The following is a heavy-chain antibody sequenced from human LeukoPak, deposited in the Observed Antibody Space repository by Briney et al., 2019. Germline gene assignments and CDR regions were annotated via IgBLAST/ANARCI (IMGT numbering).Heavy chain of an antibody. CDR3: ARSTGTTMFIDY. CDR1: GGSISSYY. V-gene: IGHV4-59*01. CDR2: IYYSGST. Sequence: SETLSLTCTVSGGSISSYYWSWIRQPPGKGLEWIGYIYYSGSTNYNPSLKSRVAISVDTSKNQFSLKLSSVTAADTAVYYCARSTGTTMFIDYWGQGTLVTVSS. D-gene: IGHD3-10*02. J-gene: IGHJ4*02.